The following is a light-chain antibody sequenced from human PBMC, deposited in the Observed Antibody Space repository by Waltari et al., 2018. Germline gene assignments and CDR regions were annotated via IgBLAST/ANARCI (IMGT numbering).Light chain of an antibody. CDR1: SSDVGDFNS. CDR3: SSFTTSSTLL. Sequence: QSALTQPASVSASPGESITISCTATSSDVGDFNSVSWYQQHPGKAPKFMIFDVSNRPSGVSQRFSGSKSGNTASLTISGLQAEDEAVYYCSSFTTSSTLLFGGGTKLTVL. CDR2: DVS. V-gene: IGLV2-14*03. J-gene: IGLJ2*01.